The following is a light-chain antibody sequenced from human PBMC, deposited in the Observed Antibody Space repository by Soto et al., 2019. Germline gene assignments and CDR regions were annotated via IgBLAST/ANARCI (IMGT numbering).Light chain of an antibody. CDR2: GNT. Sequence: QSELTQPPSVSGARGQRVIISCTGGSSNIGADYEVHWYQQLPGTAPKLLIYGNTNRPSGVPDRFSGSKSGSSASLAITGLQSEDEAEYYCQSYDNTLKGCVFGTGTKVTVL. CDR3: QSYDNTLKGCV. V-gene: IGLV1-40*01. J-gene: IGLJ1*01. CDR1: SSNIGADYE.